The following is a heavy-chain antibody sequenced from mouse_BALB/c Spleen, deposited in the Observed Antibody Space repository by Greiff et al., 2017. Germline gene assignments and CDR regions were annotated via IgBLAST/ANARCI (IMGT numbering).Heavy chain of an antibody. D-gene: IGHD1-1*01. CDR1: GFTFTDYY. CDR2: IRNKANGYTT. Sequence: EVMLVESGGGLVQPGGSLRLSCATSGFTFTDYYMSWVRQPPGKALEWLGFIRNKANGYTTEYSASVKGRFTISRDNSQSILYLQMNTLRAEDSATYYCARAGSSYFDYWGQGTTLTVSS. J-gene: IGHJ2*01. V-gene: IGHV7-3*02. CDR3: ARAGSSYFDY.